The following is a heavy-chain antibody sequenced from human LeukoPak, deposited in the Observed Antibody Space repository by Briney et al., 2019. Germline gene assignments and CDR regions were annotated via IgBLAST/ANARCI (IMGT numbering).Heavy chain of an antibody. CDR3: AREMATTPPT. J-gene: IGHJ5*02. CDR1: GGSISSGGYY. V-gene: IGHV4-30-2*01. Sequence: SETLSLTCTVSGGSISSGGYYWSWIRQPPGKGLEWIGYINHSGSTNYNPSLKSRVTISVDTSKNQFSLKLSSVTAADTAVYYCAREMATTPPTWGQGTLVTVSS. CDR2: INHSGST. D-gene: IGHD5-24*01.